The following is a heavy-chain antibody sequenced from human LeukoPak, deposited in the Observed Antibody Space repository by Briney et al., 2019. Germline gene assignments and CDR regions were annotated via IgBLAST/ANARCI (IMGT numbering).Heavy chain of an antibody. D-gene: IGHD3-22*01. CDR3: ARAYYESSAYRHAVYFDY. Sequence: ASVKVSCKASGYTFNSSYMHWVRQAPGQGLEWMGIINPSDDSTRYAQKFQGRVTMTKDTSTNTVYMHLSSLSSDDTAVYYCARAYYESSAYRHAVYFDYWGQGTLVTASS. V-gene: IGHV1-46*02. J-gene: IGHJ4*02. CDR1: GYTFNSSY. CDR2: INPSDDST.